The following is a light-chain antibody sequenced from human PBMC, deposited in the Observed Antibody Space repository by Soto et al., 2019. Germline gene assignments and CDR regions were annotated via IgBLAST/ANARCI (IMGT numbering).Light chain of an antibody. J-gene: IGKJ3*01. Sequence: EIVLTQSPATLSLSPGERATLSCRASQSVRSYLAWYQQKPGQVPRLLIYDASKRATGIPARFSGSGSGTDFPFNISSLKAGDFAVYYCQQCSNWPFTFGHGTKVDIK. V-gene: IGKV3-11*01. CDR3: QQCSNWPFT. CDR2: DAS. CDR1: QSVRSY.